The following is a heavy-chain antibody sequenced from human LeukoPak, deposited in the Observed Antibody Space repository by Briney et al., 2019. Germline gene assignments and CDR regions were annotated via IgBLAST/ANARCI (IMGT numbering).Heavy chain of an antibody. J-gene: IGHJ4*02. D-gene: IGHD3-9*01. V-gene: IGHV4-34*01. CDR3: ARREDILTGHYSPHFDH. CDR1: GGSFNGYY. CDR2: INHSGST. Sequence: SETLSLTCAGYGGSFNGYYWTWIRQPPGKGLEWIGEINHSGSTNYNPSLESRVTMSVDTSKIQFSLKVTSVTAADTAVYYCARREDILTGHYSPHFDHWGQGTLVTVSS.